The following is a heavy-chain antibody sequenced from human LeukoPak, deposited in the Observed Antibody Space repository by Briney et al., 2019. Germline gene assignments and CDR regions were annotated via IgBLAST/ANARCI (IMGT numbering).Heavy chain of an antibody. D-gene: IGHD3-16*02. Sequence: SQTLSLTCAISGDSVSSNSAAWNWIRQSPSRGLEWLGSTYYRSKWYNDYAVSVKSRITINPDTSKNQFSLQLNSVTPEDTAVYYCARVGYDYVWGSYRHYYYYYGMDVWGQGTTVTVSS. CDR3: ARVGYDYVWGSYRHYYYYYGMDV. CDR2: TYYRSKWYN. V-gene: IGHV6-1*01. J-gene: IGHJ6*02. CDR1: GDSVSSNSAA.